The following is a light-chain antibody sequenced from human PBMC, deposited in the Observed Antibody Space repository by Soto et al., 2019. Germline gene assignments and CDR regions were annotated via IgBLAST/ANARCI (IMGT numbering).Light chain of an antibody. V-gene: IGKV1-39*01. CDR3: QQSYSTPPWT. CDR2: AAS. J-gene: IGKJ1*01. Sequence: DIQMTQSPSSLSASVVDRVTITCRASQSISSYLNWYQQKPGKAPKLLIYAASSLQSGVPLRFSGRGSGTDFTLTIRSLQPVDFATYYCQQSYSTPPWTCGQGTKVEIK. CDR1: QSISSY.